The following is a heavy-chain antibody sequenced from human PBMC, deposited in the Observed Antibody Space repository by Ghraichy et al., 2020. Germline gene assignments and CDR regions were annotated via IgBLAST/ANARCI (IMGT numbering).Heavy chain of an antibody. Sequence: GSLRLSCAASGFTFSNYWMTWVRQAPGKGLEWVANIKPDGSEKNYVDSVKGRFTISRDNARNSLYLQMNSLRAEDTAVYYCTRISAYWGQGTLVTVSP. CDR1: GFTFSNYW. J-gene: IGHJ4*02. V-gene: IGHV3-7*03. CDR3: TRISAY. CDR2: IKPDGSEK. D-gene: IGHD2-21*01.